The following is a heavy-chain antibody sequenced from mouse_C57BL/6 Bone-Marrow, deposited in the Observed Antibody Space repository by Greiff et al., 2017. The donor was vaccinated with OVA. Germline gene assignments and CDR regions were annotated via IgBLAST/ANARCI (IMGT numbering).Heavy chain of an antibody. CDR3: ARHTFLRNY. CDR1: GFTFSSYG. Sequence: EVKLQESGGDLVKPGGSLKLSCAASGFTFSSYGMSWVRQTPDKRLEWVATISSGGSYTYYTDSVKGRFTISRDDAKNTLYLQMSSLKSEDTAMYYCARHTFLRNYWGQGTTLTVSS. D-gene: IGHD5-1*01. J-gene: IGHJ2*01. CDR2: ISSGGSYT. V-gene: IGHV5-6*01.